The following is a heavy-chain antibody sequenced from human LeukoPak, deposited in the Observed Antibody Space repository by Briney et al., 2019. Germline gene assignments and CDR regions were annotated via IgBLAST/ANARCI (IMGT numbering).Heavy chain of an antibody. D-gene: IGHD5-12*01. CDR3: TTFYHKYSPY. CDR1: GFSFMNAW. Sequence: GGSLRLSCAASGFSFMNAWMIWVRQAPGKGLEWVGRIKSNADGGTPDYAAPARGRFTISRDDSKNTLYLQMNSLKTEDTAVYYDTTFYHKYSPYWGRGTLVTVSS. CDR2: IKSNADGGTP. J-gene: IGHJ4*02. V-gene: IGHV3-15*01.